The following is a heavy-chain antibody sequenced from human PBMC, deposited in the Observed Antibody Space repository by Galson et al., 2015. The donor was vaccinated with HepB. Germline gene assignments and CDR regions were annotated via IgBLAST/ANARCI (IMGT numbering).Heavy chain of an antibody. Sequence: SLRLSCAASGFTFSSYSMNWVRQAPGKGLEWVSSISSSSSYIYYADSVKGRFTISRDNAKNSLYLQMNSLRAEDTAVYYCARVLYSSSSDDAFDIWGQGTMVTVSS. CDR2: ISSSSSYI. V-gene: IGHV3-21*01. J-gene: IGHJ3*02. D-gene: IGHD6-6*01. CDR1: GFTFSSYS. CDR3: ARVLYSSSSDDAFDI.